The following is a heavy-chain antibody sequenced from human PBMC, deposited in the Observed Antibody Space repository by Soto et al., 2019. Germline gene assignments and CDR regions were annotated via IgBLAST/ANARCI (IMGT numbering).Heavy chain of an antibody. CDR1: GGSISSSNW. Sequence: QVQLQESGPGLAKPSGTLSLTCAVSGGSISSSNWWSWVRQPPGKGLEWIGEIYHSGSTNYNPSLKSRVTISVDKSKNQFSLKLSSVTAADTAVYYCARRSSTMIVGYDYGVDVWGQGTTVTVSS. CDR3: ARRSSTMIVGYDYGVDV. D-gene: IGHD3-22*01. V-gene: IGHV4-4*02. J-gene: IGHJ6*02. CDR2: IYHSGST.